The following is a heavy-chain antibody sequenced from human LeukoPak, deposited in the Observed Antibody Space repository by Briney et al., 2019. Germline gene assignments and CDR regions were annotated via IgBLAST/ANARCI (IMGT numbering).Heavy chain of an antibody. D-gene: IGHD6-19*01. CDR1: GASISSYY. CDR3: ARGAVAGKMSWFDP. V-gene: IGHV4-59*01. J-gene: IGHJ5*02. CDR2: IYYDGST. Sequence: MPSETLSLTSTVSGASISSYYWIWIRQPQGKGLEWIGHIYYDGSTNYNPSLKSRVTISVDTSKNQFSLNLSSVTAADTAVYYCARGAVAGKMSWFDPWGQGTLVTVSS.